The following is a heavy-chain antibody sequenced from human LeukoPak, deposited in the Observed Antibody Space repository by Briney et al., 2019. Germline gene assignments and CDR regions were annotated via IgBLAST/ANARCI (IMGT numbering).Heavy chain of an antibody. V-gene: IGHV1-18*01. CDR3: ARDSKSGGYDILTGPTD. J-gene: IGHJ4*02. Sequence: GASVKVSCKASGYTFTSYGISWVRQAPGQGLEWMGWISAYNGNTNYAQKLQGRVTTTTDTSTSTAYMELRSLRSDDTAVYYCARDSKSGGYDILTGPTDWGQGTLVTVSS. D-gene: IGHD3-9*01. CDR1: GYTFTSYG. CDR2: ISAYNGNT.